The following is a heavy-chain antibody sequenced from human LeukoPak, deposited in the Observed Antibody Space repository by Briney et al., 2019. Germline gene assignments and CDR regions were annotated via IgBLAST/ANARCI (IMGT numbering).Heavy chain of an antibody. Sequence: PSQTLSLTCAVSGGSISSGGYSWSWIRQPPGKGLEWIGYIYHSESTYYNPSLKSRVTISVDRSKNQFSLKLSSVTAADTAVYYCAREGGFYRPLDYTGHGTLVTVSS. D-gene: IGHD3-3*01. J-gene: IGHJ4*01. CDR2: IYHSEST. V-gene: IGHV4-30-2*01. CDR3: AREGGFYRPLDY. CDR1: GGSISSGGYS.